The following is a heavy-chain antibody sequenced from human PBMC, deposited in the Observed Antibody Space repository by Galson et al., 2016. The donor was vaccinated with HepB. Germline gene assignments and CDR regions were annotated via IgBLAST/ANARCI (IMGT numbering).Heavy chain of an antibody. Sequence: ETLSLTCSVSGGSISTFYWNWIRQPAGKGLEWIGHVYMSGSTVHNPSLESRVTLSVDAPKNQFSLRLRSVTAADTALYFCARAYCSGGNCQLDNWGQGTLVTVSS. J-gene: IGHJ4*02. D-gene: IGHD2-15*01. V-gene: IGHV4-4*07. CDR2: VYMSGST. CDR3: ARAYCSGGNCQLDN. CDR1: GGSISTFY.